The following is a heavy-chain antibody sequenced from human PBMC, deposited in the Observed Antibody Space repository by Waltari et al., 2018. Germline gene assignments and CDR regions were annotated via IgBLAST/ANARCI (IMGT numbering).Heavy chain of an antibody. CDR3: ARDPWEPMEYYYYVMDV. D-gene: IGHD1-26*01. Sequence: EVQLVESGGGLIQPGGSLRLSCADAGFTVSSNYMSWVRQAPGKGLEWVSVIYSGGSIYYADSVKCLFTISRDNSKNTLYLQMNSLRAEDTAVYYCARDPWEPMEYYYYVMDVWGQGTTVTVSS. CDR1: GFTVSSNY. CDR2: IYSGGSI. J-gene: IGHJ6*02. V-gene: IGHV3-53*01.